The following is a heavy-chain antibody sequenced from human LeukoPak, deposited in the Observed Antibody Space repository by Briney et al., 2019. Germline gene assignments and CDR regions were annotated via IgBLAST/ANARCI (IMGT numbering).Heavy chain of an antibody. V-gene: IGHV3-48*03. Sequence: PGGSLRLSCAASGFTFSSYEMNWVRQAPGKGLEWVSRINSDGSSTSYADSVKGRFTISRDNAKNSLFLQMNSLRAEDTAVYYCAKDPPRIFVDSGDYWGQGTLVTVSS. CDR1: GFTFSSYE. D-gene: IGHD3-3*01. J-gene: IGHJ4*02. CDR2: INSDGSST. CDR3: AKDPPRIFVDSGDY.